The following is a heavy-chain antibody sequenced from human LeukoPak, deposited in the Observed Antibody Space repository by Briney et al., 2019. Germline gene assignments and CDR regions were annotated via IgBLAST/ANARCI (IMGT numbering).Heavy chain of an antibody. D-gene: IGHD1-14*01. J-gene: IGHJ3*02. CDR1: EYTFTGYY. CDR3: ARVSALARGATGQPAFDI. V-gene: IGHV1-2*06. Sequence: ASVKVSCKASEYTFTGYYMHWVRQAPGQGLEWMGRINPNSGGTNYAQKFQGRVTMTRDTSISTAYMELSRLRFDDTAVYYCARVSALARGATGQPAFDIWGQGTMVTVSS. CDR2: INPNSGGT.